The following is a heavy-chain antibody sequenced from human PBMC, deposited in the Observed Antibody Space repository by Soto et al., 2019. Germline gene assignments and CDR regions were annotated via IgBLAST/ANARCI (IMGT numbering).Heavy chain of an antibody. Sequence: QVRLQESGPGLVKPSQTLSLTCTVSGGSISSGGYYWSWIRQHPGKGLEWIGYIYYSGSTYYNPSLKSRVTISVDTSRNQFSLKLSSVTAADTAVYYCARDRNCSSTSCPYSSSWYVIDSDGMDVWAQGTTVIVSS. CDR3: ARDRNCSSTSCPYSSSWYVIDSDGMDV. J-gene: IGHJ6*02. V-gene: IGHV4-31*03. CDR1: GGSISSGGYY. D-gene: IGHD2-2*01. CDR2: IYYSGST.